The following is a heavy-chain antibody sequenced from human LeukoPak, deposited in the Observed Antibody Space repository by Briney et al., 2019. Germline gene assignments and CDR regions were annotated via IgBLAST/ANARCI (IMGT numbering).Heavy chain of an antibody. D-gene: IGHD3-22*01. Sequence: SVTVSCKASGGTFSSYAISWVRQAPGQGLEWMGRIIPILGIANYAQKFQGRVTITADKSTSTAYMELSSLRSEDTAVYYCARYSYYDSSGPYGYWGQGTLVTVSS. CDR1: GGTFSSYA. CDR3: ARYSYYDSSGPYGY. J-gene: IGHJ4*02. V-gene: IGHV1-69*04. CDR2: IIPILGIA.